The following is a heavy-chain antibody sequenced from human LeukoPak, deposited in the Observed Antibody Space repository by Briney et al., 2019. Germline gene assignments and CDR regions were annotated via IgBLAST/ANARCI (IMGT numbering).Heavy chain of an antibody. CDR2: IYPYSGDT. J-gene: IGHJ3*02. CDR3: ARDRNSGSSLDI. D-gene: IGHD6-6*01. Sequence: ASVTVSCKASGYTFTGYYIHWVRQAPGQGLEWMGWIYPYSGDTNYAQNFQGRVTMTRDTSISTAYMELSSLKSDDTAVYYCARDRNSGSSLDIWDQGTMLT. V-gene: IGHV1-2*02. CDR1: GYTFTGYY.